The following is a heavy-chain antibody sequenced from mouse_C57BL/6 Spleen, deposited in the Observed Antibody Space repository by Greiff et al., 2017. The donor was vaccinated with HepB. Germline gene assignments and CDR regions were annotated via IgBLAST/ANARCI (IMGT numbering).Heavy chain of an antibody. CDR3: ARDYYSSSYWYFDV. D-gene: IGHD1-1*01. CDR2: IRYDGSN. V-gene: IGHV3-6*01. CDR1: GYSITSGYF. Sequence: EVKLMESGPGLVKPSPSLSLTCSVSGYSITSGYFWYWIRQLPGNQLEWMGYIRYDGSNNYNPSLKNRISITRDTSKNQFFLKLNSVTTEDTATYYCARDYYSSSYWYFDVWGTGTTVTVSS. J-gene: IGHJ1*03.